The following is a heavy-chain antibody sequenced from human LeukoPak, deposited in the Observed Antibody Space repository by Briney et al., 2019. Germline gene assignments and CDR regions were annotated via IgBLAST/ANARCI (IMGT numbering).Heavy chain of an antibody. CDR1: GGSMNINNYY. D-gene: IGHD3-10*01. V-gene: IGHV4-39*07. J-gene: IGHJ3*02. CDR2: IYYTGTT. CDR3: AREPTWYGVVRAFDI. Sequence: PSETLSLTCTVSGGSMNINNYYWAWIRQPPGKGLEWLGSIYYTGTTHYNPSLNNRVTISVDTSKNQFSLKLSSVTAADTAVYYCAREPTWYGVVRAFDIWGQGTMVTVSS.